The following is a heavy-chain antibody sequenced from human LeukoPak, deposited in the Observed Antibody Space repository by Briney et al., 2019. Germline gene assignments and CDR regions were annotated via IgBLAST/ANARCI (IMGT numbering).Heavy chain of an antibody. CDR1: GGSISSGSSY. D-gene: IGHD2/OR15-2a*01. V-gene: IGHV4-61*02. CDR2: IYTSGNT. CDR3: TRGDNT. Sequence: PSETLSLTCTVSGGSISSGSSYWSWIRQPAGKGLEWIGRIYTSGNTNYKPSLQSRVTISVDTAKNQFSLKLSSVTAADTAAYYCTRGDNTWGQGTLVTVSS. J-gene: IGHJ5*02.